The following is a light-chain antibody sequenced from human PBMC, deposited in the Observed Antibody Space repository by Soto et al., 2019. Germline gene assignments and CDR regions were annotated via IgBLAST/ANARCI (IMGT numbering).Light chain of an antibody. CDR1: SSDVGGYNY. V-gene: IGLV2-11*01. CDR3: CSYAGSYTLVV. CDR2: DVS. J-gene: IGLJ2*01. Sequence: QSALTQPRSVSGSPGQSVTISCTGTSSDVGGYNYVSWDQQHPGKDPKLMIYDVSKRPSGVPDRFSGSKSGNTASLTISGLQAEDEAAYYCCSYAGSYTLVVFGGGTKLTVL.